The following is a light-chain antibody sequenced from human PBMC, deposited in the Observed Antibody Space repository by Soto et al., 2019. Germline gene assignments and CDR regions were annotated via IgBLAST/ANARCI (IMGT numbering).Light chain of an antibody. CDR2: STY. J-gene: IGLJ3*02. CDR3: VLYMGSGIWV. V-gene: IGLV8-61*01. CDR1: SGSVSNNNY. Sequence: QTVVTQEPSFSVSPGATVTLTCGLSSGSVSNNNYPSWYQQTPGQAPRTLIYSTYTRSSGVPDRFSASILGNKAALTITGAQADDESDYYCVLYMGSGIWVFGGGTKVTVL.